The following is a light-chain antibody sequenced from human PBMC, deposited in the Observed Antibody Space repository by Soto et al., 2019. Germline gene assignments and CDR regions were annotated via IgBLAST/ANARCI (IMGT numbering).Light chain of an antibody. CDR2: KAS. Sequence: DIQMTQSPSTLSASVGDRVTITCRASQSISSWLAWYQQKPGKAPKLLIYKASTLQSGVPSRFNGSGSGTEFTLAISSLQPDDFATYYCQQYNDNWTFGQGTKV. V-gene: IGKV1-5*03. J-gene: IGKJ1*01. CDR1: QSISSW. CDR3: QQYNDNWT.